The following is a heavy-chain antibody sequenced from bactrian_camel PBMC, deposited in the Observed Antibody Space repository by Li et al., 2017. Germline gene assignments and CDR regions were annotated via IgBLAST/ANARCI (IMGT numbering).Heavy chain of an antibody. D-gene: IGHD5*01. CDR1: GHTGRMYC. Sequence: HVQLVESGGGLVQAGGSLRLSCGSSSGHTGRMYCMAWFRLAPGKEREGVVALASDGSTWYADSVKGRFTISKDDLKDTLYLQMNSLKPEDTAMYYCAADSVGRCRARGWVERPSVAAYDYWARGPRSPSP. CDR3: AADSVGRCRARGWVERPSVAAYDY. V-gene: IGHV3S57*01. CDR2: LASDGST. J-gene: IGHJ4*01.